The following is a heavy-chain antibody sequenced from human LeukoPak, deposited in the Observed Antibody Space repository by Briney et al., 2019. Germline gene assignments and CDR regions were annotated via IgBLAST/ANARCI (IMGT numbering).Heavy chain of an antibody. D-gene: IGHD5-18*01. V-gene: IGHV1-46*01. CDR2: INPSGGST. Sequence: GASVKVSCKASGYTFTSYYMYWVLQAPGQGLEWMGIINPSGGSTSYAQKFQGRVTMTRDTSTSTVYMELSSLRSEDTAVYYCARDRAQLWSFDYWGQGTLVTVSS. CDR3: ARDRAQLWSFDY. CDR1: GYTFTSYY. J-gene: IGHJ4*02.